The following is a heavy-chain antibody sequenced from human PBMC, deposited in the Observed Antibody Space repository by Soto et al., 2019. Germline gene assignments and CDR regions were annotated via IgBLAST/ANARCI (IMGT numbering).Heavy chain of an antibody. Sequence: QVQLVQSGAEVKKPGSSMKVSCKASGGTFSSYAITWVRQAPGQGLEWMGGIIPIFGTTKYAQKFQGRVTITADESTTTAYMELSSLRSEDTAVYYCARDAPVAGTVDAFDIWGQGTMLTVSS. CDR2: IIPIFGTT. J-gene: IGHJ3*02. CDR1: GGTFSSYA. V-gene: IGHV1-69*01. CDR3: ARDAPVAGTVDAFDI. D-gene: IGHD6-19*01.